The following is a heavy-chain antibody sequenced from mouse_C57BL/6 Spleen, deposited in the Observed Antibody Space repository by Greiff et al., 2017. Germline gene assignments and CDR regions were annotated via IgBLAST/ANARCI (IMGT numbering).Heavy chain of an antibody. CDR1: GYTFTSYG. D-gene: IGHD1-1*01. V-gene: IGHV1-81*01. CDR3: ARNYGSSYDWHFDV. J-gene: IGHJ1*03. CDR2: IYPRSGNT. Sequence: VQLQQSGAELARPGASVKLSCKASGYTFTSYGISWVKQRTGQGLEWIGEIYPRSGNTYYNEKFKGKATLTADKSSSTAYMELRSLTSEDSAVYFCARNYGSSYDWHFDVWGTGTTVTVSS.